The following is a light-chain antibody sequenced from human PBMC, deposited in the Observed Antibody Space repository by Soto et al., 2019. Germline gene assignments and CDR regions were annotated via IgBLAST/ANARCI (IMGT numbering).Light chain of an antibody. Sequence: EIVLTQSPATLSLSPGERATLSCRASQSVSSSLAWYRQKPGQAPRLLIYDASNRATGIPARFSGSGSGTDFTLTISSLEPEDFAVYYCQQRSNWPPVTFGRGTRLEIK. CDR1: QSVSSS. J-gene: IGKJ5*01. CDR3: QQRSNWPPVT. CDR2: DAS. V-gene: IGKV3-11*01.